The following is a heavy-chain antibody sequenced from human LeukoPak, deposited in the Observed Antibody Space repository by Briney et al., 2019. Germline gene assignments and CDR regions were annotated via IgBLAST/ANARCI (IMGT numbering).Heavy chain of an antibody. V-gene: IGHV1-24*01. CDR3: ATDRVEVQLEPHDAFDI. J-gene: IGHJ3*02. CDR1: GYTLTELS. CDR2: FDPEDGET. D-gene: IGHD1-1*01. Sequence: ASVKVSCKVSGYTLTELSMHWVRQAPGKGLEWMGGFDPEDGETIYAQKFQGRVTMTEDTSTDTAYMELSSLRSEDTAVYYCATDRVEVQLEPHDAFDIWGQGTMVTVSS.